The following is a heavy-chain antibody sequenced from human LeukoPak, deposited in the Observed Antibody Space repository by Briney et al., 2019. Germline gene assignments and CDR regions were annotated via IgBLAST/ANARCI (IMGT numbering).Heavy chain of an antibody. J-gene: IGHJ3*02. CDR3: ARQQYSDAFDI. V-gene: IGHV4-59*08. Sequence: SETLSLTCSVSGGSISSYYWSWIRQPPGKGLEYIGCIYDSGSTNYNPSLKSRVTISVDTSKNQFSLKLSSVTAADTAVYYCARQQYSDAFDIWGQGTMVTVSS. CDR1: GGSISSYY. CDR2: IYDSGST. D-gene: IGHD2-15*01.